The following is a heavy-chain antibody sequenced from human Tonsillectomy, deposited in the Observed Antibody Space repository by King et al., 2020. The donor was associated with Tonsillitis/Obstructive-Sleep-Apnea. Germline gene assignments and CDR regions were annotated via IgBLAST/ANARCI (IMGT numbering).Heavy chain of an antibody. J-gene: IGHJ4*02. CDR2: ISYDGSNK. D-gene: IGHD2-2*02. CDR3: ARALGYCSGTSCYRGGFDY. V-gene: IGHV3-30*04. CDR1: GFTFSSYA. Sequence: QLVQSGGGVVQPGRSLRLSCAASGFTFSSYAMHWVRQAPGKGLEWVAVISYDGSNKYYADSVKGRFTISRDNSKNTLYLQMNSLRAEDTAVYYCARALGYCSGTSCYRGGFDYWGQGTLVTVSS.